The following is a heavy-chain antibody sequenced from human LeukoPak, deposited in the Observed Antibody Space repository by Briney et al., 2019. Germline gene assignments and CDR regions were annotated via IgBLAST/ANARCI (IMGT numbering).Heavy chain of an antibody. J-gene: IGHJ2*01. V-gene: IGHV4-39*07. D-gene: IGHD1-1*01. CDR2: INHSGST. CDR1: GDSISSGGYY. CDR3: ARPLGWNERGALFDL. Sequence: SETLSLTCTVSGDSISSGGYYWSWIRQPPGKGLEWIGEINHSGSTNYNPSLKSRVTISVDTSKNQFSLKLSSVTAADTAVYYCARPLGWNERGALFDLWGRGTLVTVSS.